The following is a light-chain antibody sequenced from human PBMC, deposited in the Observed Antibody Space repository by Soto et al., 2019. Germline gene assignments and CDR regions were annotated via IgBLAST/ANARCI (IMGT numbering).Light chain of an antibody. CDR1: QSVFYSSTDKNY. CDR2: WAS. V-gene: IGKV4-1*01. CDR3: QQHHSTPLT. Sequence: DIVMTQSTDSLAVSLGERASINCKSSQSVFYSSTDKNYLAWYQQKAGQPPKLLIYWASTRESGVPDRFSGSGSGTDFTLTISSLQAEDVAVYYCQQHHSTPLTFGQGTRLEIK. J-gene: IGKJ5*01.